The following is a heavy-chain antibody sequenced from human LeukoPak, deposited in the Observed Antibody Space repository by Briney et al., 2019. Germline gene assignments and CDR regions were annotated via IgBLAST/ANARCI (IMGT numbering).Heavy chain of an antibody. CDR1: GFTFSNYW. J-gene: IGHJ6*02. CDR2: IKQDGSEK. Sequence: GGSLRLSCAASGFTFSNYWMSWVRQAPGKGLEWVANIKQDGSEKYYVDSVKGRFTISRDNTKNSLYLQMNSLRAEDTAVYWCARDDDYYYYGLDVWGQGTTVTVSS. CDR3: ARDDDYYYYGLDV. V-gene: IGHV3-7*01.